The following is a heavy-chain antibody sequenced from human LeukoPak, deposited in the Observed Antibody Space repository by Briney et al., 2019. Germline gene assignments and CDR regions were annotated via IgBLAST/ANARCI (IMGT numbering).Heavy chain of an antibody. D-gene: IGHD2-15*01. J-gene: IGHJ3*02. Sequence: GGSLRLSXAASGFTFQNYGMHWVRQVPGKGLEWVAVIWNDGRNEHYADSVKGRFTISRDNSKNTLYLQMNSLRAEDTAVYYCSRGRTNDHGGPYTFDIWGQGTMVIVSS. CDR3: SRGRTNDHGGPYTFDI. CDR1: GFTFQNYG. CDR2: IWNDGRNE. V-gene: IGHV3-33*01.